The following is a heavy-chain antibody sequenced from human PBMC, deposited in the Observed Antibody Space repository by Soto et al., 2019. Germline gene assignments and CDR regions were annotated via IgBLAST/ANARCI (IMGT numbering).Heavy chain of an antibody. V-gene: IGHV1-69*01. D-gene: IGHD6-13*01. CDR1: GGTFSSYA. CDR2: IIPIFGTA. Sequence: QVQLVQSGAEVKKPGSSVKVSCKASGGTFSSYAISWVQQAPGQGLEWMGGIIPIFGTANYVQKFQGRVTITADESTSTAYMELSSLRSEDTAVYYCAREGQQVQEWFDPWGQGTLVTVSS. J-gene: IGHJ5*02. CDR3: AREGQQVQEWFDP.